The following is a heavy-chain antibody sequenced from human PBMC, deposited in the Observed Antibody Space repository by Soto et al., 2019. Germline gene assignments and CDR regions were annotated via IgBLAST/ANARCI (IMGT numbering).Heavy chain of an antibody. CDR1: GDSITSSNW. V-gene: IGHV4-4*02. CDR2: IYHSGAT. Sequence: QVHLQESGPGLVRPSGTLSLTCAVSGDSITSSNWWSWVRQAPGKGLEWIGEIYHSGATTYNPSLKNRATISVDPSNNHFSLKLTSVTAADTAVYFCARDLGTGTDYWGRGPLVTVAS. CDR3: ARDLGTGTDY. D-gene: IGHD1-1*01. J-gene: IGHJ4*02.